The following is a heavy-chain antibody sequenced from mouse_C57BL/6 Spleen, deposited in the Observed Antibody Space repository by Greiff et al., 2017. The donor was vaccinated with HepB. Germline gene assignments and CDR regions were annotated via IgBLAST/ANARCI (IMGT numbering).Heavy chain of an antibody. D-gene: IGHD2-4*01. CDR3: ARGDDYDERFAY. CDR2: IDPSDSYT. J-gene: IGHJ3*01. Sequence: VQLQQPGAELVKPGASVKLSCKASGYTFTSYWMQWVKQRPGQGLEWIGEIDPSDSYTNYNQKFKGKATLTVDTSSSTAYMQLSSLTSEDSAVYYCARGDDYDERFAYWGQGTLVTVSA. V-gene: IGHV1-50*01. CDR1: GYTFTSYW.